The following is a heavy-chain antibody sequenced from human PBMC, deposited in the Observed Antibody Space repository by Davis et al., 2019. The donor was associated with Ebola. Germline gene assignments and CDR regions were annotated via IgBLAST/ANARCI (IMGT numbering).Heavy chain of an antibody. CDR2: IYYSGST. CDR1: GGSFSGYY. D-gene: IGHD3-9*01. J-gene: IGHJ4*02. CDR3: ARDRGTGVCYDRLDY. V-gene: IGHV4-59*12. Sequence: SETLSLTCAVYGGSFSGYYWSWIRQPPGKGLEWIGYIYYSGSTNYNPSLKSRVTISVDTSKNQFSLKLSSVTAADTAVYYCARDRGTGVCYDRLDYWGQGTLVTVSS.